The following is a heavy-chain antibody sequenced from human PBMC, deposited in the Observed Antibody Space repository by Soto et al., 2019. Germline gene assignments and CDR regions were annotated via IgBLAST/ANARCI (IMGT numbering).Heavy chain of an antibody. CDR3: ASAGQYYDASGYAD. CDR1: GYSFATSG. Sequence: QVKLVQSGTEVKKPGASIKVSCKASGYSFATSGMTWVRQAPGQGLEWMGWISVYNVNTNYDQNLQDRLTLTTDTSTNTAYLEVSNLRSDDTAVYYCASAGQYYDASGYADLGQGTLVTVSS. V-gene: IGHV1-18*01. J-gene: IGHJ4*02. CDR2: ISVYNVNT. D-gene: IGHD3-22*01.